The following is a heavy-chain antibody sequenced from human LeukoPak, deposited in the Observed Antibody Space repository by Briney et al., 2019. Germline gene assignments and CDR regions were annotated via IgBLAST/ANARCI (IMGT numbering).Heavy chain of an antibody. CDR3: ARGHLYGGVY. V-gene: IGHV4-59*01. CDR2: IYYSGST. Sequence: SETLSLTCTVSGGSISSYYWSWIRQPPGKGLEWIGYIYYSGSTNYNPSLKSRVTISVDTSKNQFSLKLSSVTAADMAVYYCARGHLYGGVYWGQGTLVTVSS. D-gene: IGHD2-8*01. CDR1: GGSISSYY. J-gene: IGHJ4*02.